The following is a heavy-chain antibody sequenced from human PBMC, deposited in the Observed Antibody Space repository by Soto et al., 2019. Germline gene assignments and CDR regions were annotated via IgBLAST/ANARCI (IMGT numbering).Heavy chain of an antibody. CDR3: AREGLVLVPPTVNSDYYYYALDV. CDR1: GDTFSTYT. Sequence: QVQLVQSGAEVKKPGSSVKVSCKASGDTFSTYTITWMRQAPGQGLEWMGGIIPRSATSNYAQKFQGRVTITPDESTSPAYMELSSLRSEDTAVYYCAREGLVLVPPTVNSDYYYYALDVWGQGTTVTVSS. CDR2: IIPRSATS. V-gene: IGHV1-69*05. D-gene: IGHD2-2*01. J-gene: IGHJ6*02.